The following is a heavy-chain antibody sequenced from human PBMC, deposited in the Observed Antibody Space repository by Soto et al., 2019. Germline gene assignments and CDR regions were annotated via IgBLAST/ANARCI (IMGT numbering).Heavy chain of an antibody. CDR1: GFTFSSYW. J-gene: IGHJ6*02. V-gene: IGHV3-7*04. Sequence: EVQLVESGGGLVQPEGSLRLSCAASGFTFSSYWMSWVRQAPGKGLEWVANIKQDGGEKYYVDSVKGRFTISRDNANNSLYLQMNCLRAEDTAVYYCARVYSSSSGRGMDVWGQGTTVTVSS. CDR3: ARVYSSSSGRGMDV. CDR2: IKQDGGEK. D-gene: IGHD6-6*01.